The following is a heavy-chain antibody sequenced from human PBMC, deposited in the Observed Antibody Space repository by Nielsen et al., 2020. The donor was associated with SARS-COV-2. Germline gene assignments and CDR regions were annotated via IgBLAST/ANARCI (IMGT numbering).Heavy chain of an antibody. CDR2: INHSGST. D-gene: IGHD6-19*01. Sequence: AEPLSLTCAVYGWSFSAYYWTWIRQPPGKGLEWIGEINHSGSTHYNPYLTTRVTRSVDTSTNQLSLKLSSVTATDTAVYYCARAGGWYGNWFDPWGQGTLVTVSS. CDR1: GWSFSAYY. CDR3: ARAGGWYGNWFDP. V-gene: IGHV4-34*01. J-gene: IGHJ5*02.